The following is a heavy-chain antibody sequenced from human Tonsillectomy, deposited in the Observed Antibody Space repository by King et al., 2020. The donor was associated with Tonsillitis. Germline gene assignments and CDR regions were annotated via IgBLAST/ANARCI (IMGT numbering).Heavy chain of an antibody. D-gene: IGHD3-22*01. CDR2: IRSDGSNK. CDR1: GFTFSTYG. CDR3: ARAMTYCYESSGYSCEYLQH. Sequence: HVQLVESGGGVVQPGGSLRLSCAASGFTFSTYGMHWVRQAPGKGLEWVAFIRSDGSNKYYADSLKGRFAISRDNSKNTLYLQMNSLRAEDTAVYYCARAMTYCYESSGYSCEYLQHWGQGTLVTVSS. J-gene: IGHJ1*01. V-gene: IGHV3-30*02.